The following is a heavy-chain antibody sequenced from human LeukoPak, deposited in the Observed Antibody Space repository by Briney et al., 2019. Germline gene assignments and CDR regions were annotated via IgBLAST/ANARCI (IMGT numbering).Heavy chain of an antibody. CDR2: IWYDGSKK. J-gene: IGHJ4*02. CDR1: GFTFSNYG. Sequence: GRSLRLSCAASGFTFSNYGMHWVRQAPGQGLEWVAIIWYDGSKKYYVDSVKGRFAISRDNSKNTLYLQMNSLKAEDTAVYYCAREGGQQLGSFDYWGQGTLVTVSS. V-gene: IGHV3-33*01. D-gene: IGHD6-13*01. CDR3: AREGGQQLGSFDY.